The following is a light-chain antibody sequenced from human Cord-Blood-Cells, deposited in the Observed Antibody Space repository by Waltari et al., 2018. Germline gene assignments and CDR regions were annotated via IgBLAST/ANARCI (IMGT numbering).Light chain of an antibody. CDR1: QSISSY. Sequence: IQMTQSPSSLSASVGDRVTITCRASQSISSYLNWYQQKPGKAPKLLIYAASSLQSGVPSRFSGSGSGTDFTLTISSLQPEDFATYYCQQSYSTPLTSGPGTKVDIK. J-gene: IGKJ3*01. V-gene: IGKV1-39*01. CDR2: AAS. CDR3: QQSYSTPLT.